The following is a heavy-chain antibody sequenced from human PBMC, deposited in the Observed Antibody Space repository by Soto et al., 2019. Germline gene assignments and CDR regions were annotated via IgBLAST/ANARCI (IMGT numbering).Heavy chain of an antibody. CDR1: EFTFRSYE. CDR2: ISISGTTI. CDR3: VRFGGAAAGPGDY. V-gene: IGHV3-48*03. Sequence: PGGSLRLSCVASEFTFRSYEMNWVRQAPGKGLEWVSYISISGTTIYYTDSVKGRFTISRDNAKKSLYLQMNSLRAEDTAVYYCVRFGGAAAGPGDYWGQGTLVTVSS. J-gene: IGHJ4*02. D-gene: IGHD6-13*01.